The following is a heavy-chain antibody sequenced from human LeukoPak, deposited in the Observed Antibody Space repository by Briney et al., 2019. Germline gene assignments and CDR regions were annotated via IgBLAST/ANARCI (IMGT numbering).Heavy chain of an antibody. CDR2: ISSSGSVT. CDR3: ARGQPDSGGHYYSWYFDY. V-gene: IGHV3-21*01. CDR1: GFTFDDYA. D-gene: IGHD3-22*01. J-gene: IGHJ4*02. Sequence: PGRSLRLSCAASGFTFDDYAMHWVRQAPGKGLEWVSSISSSGSVTYYADSVKGRFTVSKDNARNSLHLQMNNLAVEDTATYFCARGQPDSGGHYYSWYFDYWGQGTPVTVSS.